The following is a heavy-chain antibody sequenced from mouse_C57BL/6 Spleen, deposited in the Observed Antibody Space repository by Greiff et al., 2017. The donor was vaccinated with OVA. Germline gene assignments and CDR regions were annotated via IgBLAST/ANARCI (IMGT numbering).Heavy chain of an antibody. CDR1: GYTFTSYG. CDR2: IYPRSGNT. D-gene: IGHD3-2*02. CDR3: ALDSSGYYAMDY. V-gene: IGHV1-81*01. J-gene: IGHJ4*01. Sequence: VQLVESGAELARPGASVKLSCKASGYTFTSYGISWVKQRPGQGLEWIGEIYPRSGNTYYNEKFKGKATLTADKSSSTAYMELRSLTSEDSAVYFCALDSSGYYAMDYWGQGTSVTVSS.